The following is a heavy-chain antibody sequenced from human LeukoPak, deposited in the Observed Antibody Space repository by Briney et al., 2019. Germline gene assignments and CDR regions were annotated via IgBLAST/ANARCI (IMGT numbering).Heavy chain of an antibody. CDR2: IIPIFGTA. J-gene: IGHJ6*03. Sequence: SVKVSCKASGGTFSSYAISWVRQAPGQGLEWMGGIIPIFGTANYAQKFQGRVTITTDESTSTAYMELSSLRSEDTAVYYCATSVGITIFGVVTHYYMDVWGKGTTVTVSS. V-gene: IGHV1-69*05. D-gene: IGHD3-3*01. CDR3: ATSVGITIFGVVTHYYMDV. CDR1: GGTFSSYA.